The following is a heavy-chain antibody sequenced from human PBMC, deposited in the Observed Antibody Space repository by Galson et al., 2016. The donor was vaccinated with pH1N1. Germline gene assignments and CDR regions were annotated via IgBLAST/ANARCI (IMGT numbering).Heavy chain of an antibody. D-gene: IGHD2-21*01. CDR3: SRVLEGGVDV. CDR2: SKKKVNGYST. V-gene: IGHV3-72*01. Sequence: SLRLSCAVSGFIFSDYHMDWVRQAPGKGLEWVGRSKKKVNGYSTEYATSVEGRFIISRDESQNSMYLQMSYLRLEDTAVYFCSRVLEGGVDVWGQGTLVIVSS. CDR1: GFIFSDYH. J-gene: IGHJ4*02.